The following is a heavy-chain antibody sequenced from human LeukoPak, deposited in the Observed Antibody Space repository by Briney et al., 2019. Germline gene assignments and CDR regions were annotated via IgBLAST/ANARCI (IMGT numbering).Heavy chain of an antibody. J-gene: IGHJ4*02. CDR3: ARDPYYYDSSGYKHTPLDY. CDR2: ISAYNGNT. V-gene: IGHV1-18*01. Sequence: ASVKVSCKASSYTFTSYGISWVRQAPGQGLEWMGWISAYNGNTNYAQKLQGRVTMTTDTSTSTAYMELRSLRSDDTAVYYCARDPYYYDSSGYKHTPLDYWGQGTLVTVSS. D-gene: IGHD3-22*01. CDR1: SYTFTSYG.